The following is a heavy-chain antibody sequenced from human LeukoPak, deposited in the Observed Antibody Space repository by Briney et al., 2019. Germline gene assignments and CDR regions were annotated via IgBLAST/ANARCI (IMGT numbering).Heavy chain of an antibody. CDR2: IYYSGST. CDR1: GDSTSNYY. D-gene: IGHD7-27*01. Sequence: PSETLSLTCTVSGDSTSNYYWSWVRQPPGKGLEWIGYIYYSGSTNYNPSLKSRVTISVDTSKNQFSLKLSSVTAADTAVYFCARVPNWGYWYFDLWGRGTLVTVSS. J-gene: IGHJ2*01. V-gene: IGHV4-59*01. CDR3: ARVPNWGYWYFDL.